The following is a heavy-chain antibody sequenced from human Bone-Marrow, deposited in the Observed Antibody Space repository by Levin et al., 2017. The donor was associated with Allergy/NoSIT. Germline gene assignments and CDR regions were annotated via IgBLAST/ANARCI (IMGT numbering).Heavy chain of an antibody. Sequence: ETLSLTCAASGFTFTDYGMNWVRQAPGKGLEWVASISSRSSYIYYANSLKGRVTISRENGWNSLYLQMNSLRAEDTATYYCARAVGATYLFDHWGQGTLVTVSS. CDR1: GFTFTDYG. V-gene: IGHV3-21*01. CDR3: ARAVGATYLFDH. D-gene: IGHD1-26*01. CDR2: ISSRSSYI. J-gene: IGHJ4*02.